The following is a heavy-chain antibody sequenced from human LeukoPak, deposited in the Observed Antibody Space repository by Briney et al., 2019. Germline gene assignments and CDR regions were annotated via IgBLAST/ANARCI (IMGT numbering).Heavy chain of an antibody. D-gene: IGHD3-9*01. V-gene: IGHV3-30-3*01. J-gene: IGHJ4*02. CDR2: ISYDGSNK. CDR1: GFTFSSYA. CDR3: ARDTSFDILTGYSRGDGYFEF. Sequence: GGSLRLSCAASGFTFSSYAMHWVRQAPGKGLEWVAVISYDGSNKYYADSVKGRFTISRDNSKNTLYLQMNSLRAEDTAVYYCARDTSFDILTGYSRGDGYFEFWGQGTLVTVSS.